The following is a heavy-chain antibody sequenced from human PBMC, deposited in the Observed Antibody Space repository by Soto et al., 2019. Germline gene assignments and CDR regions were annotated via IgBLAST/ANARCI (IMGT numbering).Heavy chain of an antibody. CDR1: GGTVASSHW. CDR3: AREIVTAGGNNYFDP. D-gene: IGHD2-21*02. V-gene: IGHV4-4*01. J-gene: IGHJ5*02. CDR2: VYHTGDT. Sequence: LSLTCGVSGGTVASSHWWSWGRQSPCRGFEWIGNVYHTGDTNFNPSLQSRVTFSVDKSNNQFSLRLTSVTAADTAVYFCAREIVTAGGNNYFDPWGPGTLVTVSS.